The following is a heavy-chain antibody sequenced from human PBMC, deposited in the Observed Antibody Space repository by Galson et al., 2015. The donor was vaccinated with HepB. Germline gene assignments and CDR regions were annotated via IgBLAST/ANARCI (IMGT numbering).Heavy chain of an antibody. CDR1: GGTFSSYA. D-gene: IGHD3-10*01. CDR2: IIPILGTS. Sequence: SVKVSCKASGGTFSSYAITWVRQAPGQGLEWMGGIIPILGTSNFAQKFQGRVTITADESTSTAYMELSSLTSDDTAVYYCVRDMGASRGGDIGRYFDFWGQGTLSPSPQ. CDR3: VRDMGASRGGDIGRYFDF. V-gene: IGHV1-69*13. J-gene: IGHJ4*02.